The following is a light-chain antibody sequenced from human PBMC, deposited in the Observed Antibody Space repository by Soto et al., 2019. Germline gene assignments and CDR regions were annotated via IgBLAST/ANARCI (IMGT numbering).Light chain of an antibody. CDR3: QQYGSSPWT. J-gene: IGKJ1*01. V-gene: IGKV3-20*01. CDR1: QSVSSTY. CDR2: GAS. Sequence: EIVLTQSPGTLSLSPGERATLSCRASQSVSSTYLAWYQQRRGQAPRLLIYGASTRATGIPDKFSGSGSGTDFTLTINRLEPEDFAVYYCQQYGSSPWTFGQGTKVEIK.